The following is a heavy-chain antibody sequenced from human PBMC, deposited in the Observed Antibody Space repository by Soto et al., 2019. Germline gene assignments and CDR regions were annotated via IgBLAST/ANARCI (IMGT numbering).Heavy chain of an antibody. Sequence: SVKVSCKASGGTFSSYTISWVRQAPGQGLEWMGRIIPILGIANYAQKFQGRVTITADKSTSTAYMELSSLRSEDTAVYYCARATVTTLYYYYYYMDVWGKGTTVTVSS. CDR1: GGTFSSYT. CDR2: IIPILGIA. CDR3: ARATVTTLYYYYYYMDV. D-gene: IGHD4-4*01. J-gene: IGHJ6*03. V-gene: IGHV1-69*02.